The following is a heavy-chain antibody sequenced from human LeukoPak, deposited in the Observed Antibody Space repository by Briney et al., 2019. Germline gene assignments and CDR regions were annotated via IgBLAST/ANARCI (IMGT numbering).Heavy chain of an antibody. D-gene: IGHD3-10*01. J-gene: IGHJ4*02. Sequence: GRSLRLSCAASGLTFNTYAMHWVRQAPGQGLEWVALIWHDGSHKFYSNSVRGQFTISRDNSKNTVYLQMNNLRPEDTAVYYCARGIFGSGSYPDFWGQGTLVTVSS. CDR1: GLTFNTYA. CDR3: ARGIFGSGSYPDF. CDR2: IWHDGSHK. V-gene: IGHV3-33*01.